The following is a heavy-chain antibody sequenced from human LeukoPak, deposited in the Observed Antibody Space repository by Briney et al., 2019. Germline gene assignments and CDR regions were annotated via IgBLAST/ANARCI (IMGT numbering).Heavy chain of an antibody. CDR3: ASQYCSGGSCYPLFDY. Sequence: SETLSLTCTVSGGSISSHYWSWIRQPPGRGLEWIGYIYYTGSTNYNPSLKSRVTISVDTSKNQFSLRLSSVTAADTAVYYCASQYCSGGSCYPLFDYWGQGTLVTVSS. V-gene: IGHV4-59*11. CDR1: GGSISSHY. D-gene: IGHD2-15*01. J-gene: IGHJ4*02. CDR2: IYYTGST.